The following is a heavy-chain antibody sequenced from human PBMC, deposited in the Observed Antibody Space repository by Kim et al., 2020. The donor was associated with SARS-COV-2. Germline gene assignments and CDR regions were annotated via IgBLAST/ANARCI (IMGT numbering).Heavy chain of an antibody. CDR1: GFVLSHYW. CDR2: LNSDATTI. D-gene: IGHD3-10*01. J-gene: IGHJ5*02. CDR3: TRSAGAICDL. V-gene: IGHV3-74*03. Sequence: GGSLRLSCAASGFVLSHYWMHWVRQVPGKGPVWLSRLNSDATTITYADSVKERFTISRDNAKNTLYLQMNALRADDTAVYFCTRSAGAICDLWGSGTLVTVSS.